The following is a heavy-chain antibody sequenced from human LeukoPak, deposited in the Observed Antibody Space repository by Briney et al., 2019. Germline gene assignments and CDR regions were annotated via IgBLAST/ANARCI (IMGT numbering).Heavy chain of an antibody. CDR1: GYTFTGHF. CDR3: AREMGVVPTAIPTVDP. V-gene: IGHV1-2*02. CDR2: IGPKSGGT. D-gene: IGHD2-2*02. Sequence: GASVKVSCKASGYTFTGHFMHWVRQAPGQGLEWMGWIGPKSGGTHYGHKFQGRVTMTRDTSMSTAYMELSRVKADDTAVYYCAREMGVVPTAIPTVDPWGQGTLVTVSS. J-gene: IGHJ5*02.